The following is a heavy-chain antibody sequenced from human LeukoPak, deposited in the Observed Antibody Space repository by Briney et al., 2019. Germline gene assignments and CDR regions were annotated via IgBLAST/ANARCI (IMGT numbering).Heavy chain of an antibody. V-gene: IGHV4-59*01. D-gene: IGHD2-15*01. CDR1: GGSISSYY. CDR3: ARTRGYCSGGSCHTVAFDY. CDR2: IYYSGST. J-gene: IGHJ4*02. Sequence: SETLSLTCTVSGGSISSYYWSWIRQPPGKGLEWIGYIYYSGSTNYNPSLKSRVTISVDTSKNQFSLKLSSVTAADTAVYYCARTRGYCSGGSCHTVAFDYWGQGTLVTVSS.